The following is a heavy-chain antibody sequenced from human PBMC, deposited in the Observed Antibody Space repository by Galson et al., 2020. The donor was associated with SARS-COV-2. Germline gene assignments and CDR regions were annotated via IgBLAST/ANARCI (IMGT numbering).Heavy chain of an antibody. Sequence: SETLSLTCTVSGGSISSYYWSWIRQHPGKGLEWIGYIYYSGSTYYNPSLKSRVTISVDTSKNQFSLKLSSVTAADTAVYYCARARITMIVVVTAFDYWGQGTLVTVSS. CDR1: GGSISSYY. D-gene: IGHD3-22*01. CDR2: IYYSGST. V-gene: IGHV4-59*06. J-gene: IGHJ4*02. CDR3: ARARITMIVVVTAFDY.